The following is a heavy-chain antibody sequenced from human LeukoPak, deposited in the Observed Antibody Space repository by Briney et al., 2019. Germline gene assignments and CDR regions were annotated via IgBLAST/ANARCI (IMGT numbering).Heavy chain of an antibody. Sequence: PGGSLRLSCAASGFIFSSYAMTWVRQAPGKGLEWVSGISGSGGRTYYAGSVKGRFTISRDNSKNMLYLQMNSLRVEDTAVYHCAKDYRSSTGYYVFAPDVFEIWGQGTMVAVSS. CDR3: AKDYRSSTGYYVFAPDVFEI. D-gene: IGHD3-9*01. V-gene: IGHV3-23*01. CDR2: ISGSGGRT. J-gene: IGHJ3*02. CDR1: GFIFSSYA.